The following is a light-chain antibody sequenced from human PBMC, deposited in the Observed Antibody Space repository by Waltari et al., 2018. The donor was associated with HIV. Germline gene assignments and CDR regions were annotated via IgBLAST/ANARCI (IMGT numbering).Light chain of an antibody. CDR1: SPNIGSNY. Sequence: QSVLTQPPSASGAPGQSVTISCSGNSPNIGSNYVYWYQQLPGTAPKLLIYRKNQRPAGVPDRCSGSKSGTSASLAISGLRSEDEADYYCAAWTDSRYVVFGGGTKLTVL. CDR3: AAWTDSRYVV. J-gene: IGLJ2*01. V-gene: IGLV1-47*01. CDR2: RKN.